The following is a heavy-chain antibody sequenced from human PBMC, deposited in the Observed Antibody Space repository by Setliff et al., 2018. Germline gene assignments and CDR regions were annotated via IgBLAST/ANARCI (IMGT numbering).Heavy chain of an antibody. D-gene: IGHD1-26*01. CDR2: IHGEGFDT. Sequence: PGGSLRLSCAASGFTFSSYWMSWVRQAPGKGLEWVSSIHGEGFDTYYADSVKGRFTISRDNSKNTLCLQMNSLRADDTAVYYCLKKIIAGAGHPYDYFDYWGQGTLVTVSS. CDR1: GFTFSSYW. CDR3: LKKIIAGAGHPYDYFDY. V-gene: IGHV3-23*01. J-gene: IGHJ4*02.